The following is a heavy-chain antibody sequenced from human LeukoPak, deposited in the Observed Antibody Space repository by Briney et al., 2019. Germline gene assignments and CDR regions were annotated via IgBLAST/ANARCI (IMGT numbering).Heavy chain of an antibody. J-gene: IGHJ5*02. CDR2: ISGSGGRT. CDR1: GFTFSSYG. V-gene: IGHV3-23*01. D-gene: IGHD3-10*01. CDR3: AKGYYASGSYGWFDT. Sequence: GGTLRLSCAASGFTFSSYGMNWVRQAPGKGLEWVSTISGSGGRTFYGDSVKGRFSISRDISKNTLYLQMNSLRAEDTAVYYCAKGYYASGSYGWFDTWGQGTLVTVSS.